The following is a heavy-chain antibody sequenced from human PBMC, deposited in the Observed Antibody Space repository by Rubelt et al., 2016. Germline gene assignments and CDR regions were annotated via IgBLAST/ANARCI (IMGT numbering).Heavy chain of an antibody. V-gene: IGHV3-23*01. J-gene: IGHJ4*02. D-gene: IGHD2-2*01. CDR2: ISPSATGT. CDR1: GFTFSSYA. Sequence: EVQLLESGGGLVQPGGSLRLSCAASGFTFSSYAIGWVRQAPGKGLEWVSGISPSATGTYYADSVKGRFTISRNNSKNTLFLQMNSLRAEDTAVYYCATQYVGVAFYFDDWGQGTPVTVSS. CDR3: ATQYVGVAFYFDD.